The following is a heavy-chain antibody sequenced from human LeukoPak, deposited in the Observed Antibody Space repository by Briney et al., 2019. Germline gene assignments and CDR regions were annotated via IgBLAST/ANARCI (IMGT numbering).Heavy chain of an antibody. CDR1: GGSISSYY. Sequence: SETLSLTCTVSGGSISSYYWSWIRQPPGKGLEWIGSIYYSGNTYYNPSLKSRVTISVDTSKNQFSLKLNSVTATDTAVYYCARHYGPWGQGTLVTVSS. CDR2: IYYSGNT. CDR3: ARHYGP. D-gene: IGHD3-10*01. J-gene: IGHJ4*02. V-gene: IGHV4-59*08.